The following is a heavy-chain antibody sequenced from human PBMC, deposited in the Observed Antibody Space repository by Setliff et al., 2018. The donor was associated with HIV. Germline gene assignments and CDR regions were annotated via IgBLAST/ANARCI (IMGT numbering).Heavy chain of an antibody. D-gene: IGHD1-26*01. Sequence: ASVKVSCKDSAYTFTSHGISWVRQAPGQGLEWMGWISAYNGNTHYAQNLQGRVTMTTDTPTSTAYMELSSLRSDDTAVYYCARASGPFSGSYTEDYYYMDVWGKGTTVTVSS. V-gene: IGHV1-18*01. CDR1: AYTFTSHG. CDR2: ISAYNGNT. CDR3: ARASGPFSGSYTEDYYYMDV. J-gene: IGHJ6*03.